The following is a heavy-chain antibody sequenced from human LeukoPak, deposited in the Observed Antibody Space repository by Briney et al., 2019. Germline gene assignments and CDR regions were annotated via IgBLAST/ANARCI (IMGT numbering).Heavy chain of an antibody. J-gene: IGHJ4*02. Sequence: PSETLSLTCAVYGGSFSGYYWSWIRQPPGKGLEWIGYIYYSGSTNYNPSLKSRVTISVDTSKNQFSLKLSSVTAADTAVYYCAREGYSDGYTYWGQGTLVTVSS. D-gene: IGHD2-15*01. CDR2: IYYSGST. V-gene: IGHV4-59*01. CDR1: GGSFSGYY. CDR3: AREGYSDGYTY.